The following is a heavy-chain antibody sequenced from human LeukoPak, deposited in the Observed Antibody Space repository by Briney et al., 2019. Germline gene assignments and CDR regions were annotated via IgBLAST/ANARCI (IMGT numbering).Heavy chain of an antibody. Sequence: ASVKVSCKASRYTFSSYYIHWVRQAPGQGLEWMGIINPSGGSTNYAQKFQGRVTMTRDMSTSTVYMELSSLRSEDTAVYYCAREVFGATMIDYWGQGTLVTVSS. CDR2: INPSGGST. CDR1: RYTFSSYY. CDR3: AREVFGATMIDY. J-gene: IGHJ4*02. D-gene: IGHD1-26*01. V-gene: IGHV1-46*01.